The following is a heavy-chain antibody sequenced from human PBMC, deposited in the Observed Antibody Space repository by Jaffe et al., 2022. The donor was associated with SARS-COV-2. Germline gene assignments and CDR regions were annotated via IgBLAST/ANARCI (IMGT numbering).Heavy chain of an antibody. CDR3: ARGPPAIYCSGGSCPQAV. D-gene: IGHD2-15*01. Sequence: QVQLVQSGAEVKKPGASVKVSCKASGYTFTSYDINWVRQATGQGLEWMGWMNPNSGNTGYAQKFQGRVTMTRNTSISTAYMELSSLRSEDTAVYYCARGPPAIYCSGGSCPQAVWGQGTTVTVSS. CDR2: MNPNSGNT. V-gene: IGHV1-8*01. CDR1: GYTFTSYD. J-gene: IGHJ6*02.